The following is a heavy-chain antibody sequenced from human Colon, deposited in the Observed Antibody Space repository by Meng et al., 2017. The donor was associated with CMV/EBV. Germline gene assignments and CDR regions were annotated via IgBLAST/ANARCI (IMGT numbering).Heavy chain of an antibody. CDR3: AKDRTVGGYTFGLDV. D-gene: IGHD5-12*01. Sequence: LSLTCVASGFSFDDYAMHWVRQVPGKGLEWVSNVNWGGDKIGYADSVKGRFTISRDNAKNSLYLQMDSLRAADTAVYYCAKDRTVGGYTFGLDVWGQGTTVTVSS. V-gene: IGHV3-9*01. CDR2: VNWGGDKI. J-gene: IGHJ6*02. CDR1: GFSFDDYA.